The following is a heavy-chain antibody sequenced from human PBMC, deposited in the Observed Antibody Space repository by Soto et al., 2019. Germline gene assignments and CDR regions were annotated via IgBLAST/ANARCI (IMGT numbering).Heavy chain of an antibody. J-gene: IGHJ4*02. D-gene: IGHD6-13*01. CDR1: GYTLTELS. CDR2: FDPEDGET. V-gene: IGHV1-24*01. CDR3: ATGLGGAAAGILRLEYYFDY. Sequence: GASVKVSCKVSGYTLTELSMHWVRQAPGKGLERMGGFDPEDGETIYAQKFQGRVTMTEDTSTDTAYMELSSLRSEDTAVYYCATGLGGAAAGILRLEYYFDYWGQGTLVTVSS.